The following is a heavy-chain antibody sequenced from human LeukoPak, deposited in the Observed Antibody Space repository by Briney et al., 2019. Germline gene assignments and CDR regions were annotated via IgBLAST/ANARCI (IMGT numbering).Heavy chain of an antibody. D-gene: IGHD1-26*01. J-gene: IGHJ4*02. CDR3: ARDDYSGSYRSGYYFDY. CDR2: INPSGGST. CDR1: GYTFTSYY. V-gene: IGHV1-46*03. Sequence: ASVKVSCKASGYTFTSYYMHWVRQAPGQGLEWMGIINPSGGSTNYVQKLQGRVTMTRDTSTGTVYMELSSLRSEDTAVYYCARDDYSGSYRSGYYFDYWGQGTLVTVSS.